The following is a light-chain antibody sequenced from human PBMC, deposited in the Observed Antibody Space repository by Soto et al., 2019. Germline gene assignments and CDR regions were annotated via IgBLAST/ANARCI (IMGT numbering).Light chain of an antibody. CDR3: QQRSNWLWT. Sequence: ETVLTQSPATLSLSPGERATLSCRASQSVSSYLAWYQQKPGQAPRLLIYDASNRATGIPARFSGSGSGTDFTLTISSLEPEDFAVYYCQQRSNWLWTFGQGTKGDIK. V-gene: IGKV3-11*01. J-gene: IGKJ1*01. CDR1: QSVSSY. CDR2: DAS.